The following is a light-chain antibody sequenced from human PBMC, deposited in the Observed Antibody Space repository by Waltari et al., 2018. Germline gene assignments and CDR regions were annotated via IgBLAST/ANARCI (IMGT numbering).Light chain of an antibody. CDR1: SGDIGSYNY. J-gene: IGLJ2*01. CDR2: EVT. V-gene: IGLV2-8*01. CDR3: SSYSGSNSLL. Sequence: QSALTQPPSASGSPAQSGTISCTGTSGDIGSYNYVSWYQQPPGHAPKLIIYEVTKRPSGVPKRFSGSKSGNTASLTVSSLQTDDEADYYCSSYSGSNSLLFGGGTKLTV.